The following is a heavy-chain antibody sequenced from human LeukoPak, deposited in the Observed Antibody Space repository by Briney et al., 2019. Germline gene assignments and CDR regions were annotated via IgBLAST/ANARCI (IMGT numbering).Heavy chain of an antibody. D-gene: IGHD5-18*01. CDR3: ARGYSYASD. V-gene: IGHV4-34*01. CDR1: GFTFSSYW. CDR2: INHSGST. Sequence: GSLRLSCAASGFTFSSYWMSWIRQPPGKGLEWIGEINHSGSTNYNPSLKSRVTISVDTSKNQFSLKLSSVTAADTAVYYCARGYSYASDWGQGTLVTVSS. J-gene: IGHJ4*02.